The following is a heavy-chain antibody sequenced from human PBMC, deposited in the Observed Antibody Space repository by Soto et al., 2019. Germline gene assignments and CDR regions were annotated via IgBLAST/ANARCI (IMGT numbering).Heavy chain of an antibody. CDR1: GFTFDDYA. Sequence: EVQLVESGGGLVQPGRSPRLSCAASGFTFDDYAMHWVRQAPGKGLEWVSGISWGSGSIDYADSVKGRFTISRDNAKNSLYLQMNSLRAEDTALYYCAKDAAYYFDYWGQGTLVTVSS. CDR3: AKDAAYYFDY. D-gene: IGHD6-25*01. CDR2: ISWGSGSI. V-gene: IGHV3-9*01. J-gene: IGHJ4*02.